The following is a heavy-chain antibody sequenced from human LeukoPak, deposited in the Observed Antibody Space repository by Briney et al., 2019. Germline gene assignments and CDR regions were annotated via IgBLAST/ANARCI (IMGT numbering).Heavy chain of an antibody. J-gene: IGHJ4*02. CDR3: ARGAYYYDSSGYYDY. CDR2: IYYSGST. V-gene: IGHV4-61*01. Sequence: SETLSLTCTVSGGSVTNNNYYWDWIRQPPGKGLEWIGYIYYSGSTNYNPSLKSRVTISVDTSKNQFSLKLSSVTAADTAVYYCARGAYYYDSSGYYDYWGQGTLVTVSS. CDR1: GGSVTNNNYY. D-gene: IGHD3-22*01.